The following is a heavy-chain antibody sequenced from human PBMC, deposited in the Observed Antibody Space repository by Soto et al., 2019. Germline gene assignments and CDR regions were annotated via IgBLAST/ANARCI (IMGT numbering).Heavy chain of an antibody. CDR3: ARVESIAARRYYYGMDV. Sequence: SVKVSCKASGGTFSSYAISWVRQAPGQGLEWMGGIIPIFGTANYAQKFQGRVTITADESTSTAYMELSSLRSEDTAVYYCARVESIAARRYYYGMDVWGQGTTVTVS. J-gene: IGHJ6*02. CDR2: IIPIFGTA. D-gene: IGHD6-6*01. V-gene: IGHV1-69*13. CDR1: GGTFSSYA.